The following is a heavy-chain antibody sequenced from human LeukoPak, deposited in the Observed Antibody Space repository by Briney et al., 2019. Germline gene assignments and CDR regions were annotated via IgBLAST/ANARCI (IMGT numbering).Heavy chain of an antibody. CDR3: ARGIGTSYDSSRDAFDI. V-gene: IGHV4-61*02. D-gene: IGHD3-22*01. CDR2: IYSPGT. J-gene: IGHJ3*02. Sequence: SQTLSLTCTVSAGSINSGDYYWSWIRQPAGKGLEWIGRIYSPGTNYNYNPSLKSRVTISIDASKNQFSLKLTSVTAADTAVYYCARGIGTSYDSSRDAFDIWGQGTMVTVSS. CDR1: AGSINSGDYY.